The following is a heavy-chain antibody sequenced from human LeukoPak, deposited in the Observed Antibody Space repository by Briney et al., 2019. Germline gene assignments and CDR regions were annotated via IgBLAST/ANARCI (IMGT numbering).Heavy chain of an antibody. V-gene: IGHV3-11*01. D-gene: IGHD2-15*01. CDR3: ARVGGYLSWFDP. CDR1: GFTFSDYY. J-gene: IGHJ5*02. CDR2: LSSGGSTI. Sequence: GGSLRLSCAASGFTFSDYYMSYIRQAPGKGLEWVSYLSSGGSTIYYADSVKGRFTISRDNAKNSLYLQMNSLRAEDTAVYYCARVGGYLSWFDPWGQGTLVTVSS.